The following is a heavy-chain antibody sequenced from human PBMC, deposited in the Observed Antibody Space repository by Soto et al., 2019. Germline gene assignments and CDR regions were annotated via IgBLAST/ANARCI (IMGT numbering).Heavy chain of an antibody. CDR3: ARDYDSSGYPRYYFDY. V-gene: IGHV3-33*01. J-gene: IGHJ4*02. CDR1: GFTFSSYG. Sequence: QVQLVESGGGVVQPGRSLRLSCAASGFTFSSYGMHWVRRAPGKGLEWVAVIWYDGSNKYYADSVKGRFTISRDNSKNTLYLQMNSLRAEDTAVYYCARDYDSSGYPRYYFDYWGQGTLVTVSS. CDR2: IWYDGSNK. D-gene: IGHD3-22*01.